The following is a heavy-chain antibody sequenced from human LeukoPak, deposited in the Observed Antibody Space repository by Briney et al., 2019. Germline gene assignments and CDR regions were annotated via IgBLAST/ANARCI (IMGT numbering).Heavy chain of an antibody. CDR1: GFTFSSYS. D-gene: IGHD2-2*01. Sequence: PGGSLRLSCAASGFTFSSYSMNWVRQAPGKGLEWVSSISSSSSYIYYADSVKGRFTISRDNAKNPLYLQMNSLRAEDTAVYYCARGATSFWGSWFDPWGQGTLVTVSS. CDR2: ISSSSSYI. CDR3: ARGATSFWGSWFDP. V-gene: IGHV3-21*01. J-gene: IGHJ5*02.